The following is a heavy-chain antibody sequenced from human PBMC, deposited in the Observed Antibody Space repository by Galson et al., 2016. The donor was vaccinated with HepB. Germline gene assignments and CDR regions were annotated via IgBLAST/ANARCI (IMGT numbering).Heavy chain of an antibody. CDR1: GYTFTSYE. J-gene: IGHJ4*02. D-gene: IGHD3-10*01. CDR2: MNPNSDNT. V-gene: IGHV1-8*01. Sequence: SVKVSCKASGYTFTSYEINWVRQATGQGLEWMGWMNPNSDNTGYAQKFQGRVTMTRNTSISTAYMELSSLRSEDTAVYYCARTLSMLQGVELLYWGQGTLVTVSS. CDR3: ARTLSMLQGVELLY.